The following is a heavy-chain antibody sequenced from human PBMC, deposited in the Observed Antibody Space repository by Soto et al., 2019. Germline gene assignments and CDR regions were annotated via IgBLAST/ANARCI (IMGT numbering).Heavy chain of an antibody. Sequence: PSETLSLACAVYGGSFSGYYWSWIRQPPGKGLEWIGEINHSGTTNYNPSLKSRVTISVDTSKNQFSLKLSSVTAADTAVYYCARGGLYCGSTSCLDQSYFDYLGQGTLVTVS. J-gene: IGHJ4*02. CDR2: INHSGTT. D-gene: IGHD2-2*01. V-gene: IGHV4-34*01. CDR3: ARGGLYCGSTSCLDQSYFDY. CDR1: GGSFSGYY.